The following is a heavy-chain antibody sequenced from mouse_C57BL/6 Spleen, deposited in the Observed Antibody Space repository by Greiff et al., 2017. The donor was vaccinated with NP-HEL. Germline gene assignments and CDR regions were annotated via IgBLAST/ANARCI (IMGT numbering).Heavy chain of an antibody. Sequence: VQLKQSGAELVRPGTSVKVSCKASGYAFTNYLIEWVKQRPGQGLEWIGVINPGSGGTNYNEKFKGKATLTADKSSSTAYMQLSSLTSEDSAVYFCARGYDYDGFAYWGQGTLVTVSA. CDR3: ARGYDYDGFAY. CDR2: INPGSGGT. J-gene: IGHJ3*01. CDR1: GYAFTNYL. D-gene: IGHD2-4*01. V-gene: IGHV1-54*01.